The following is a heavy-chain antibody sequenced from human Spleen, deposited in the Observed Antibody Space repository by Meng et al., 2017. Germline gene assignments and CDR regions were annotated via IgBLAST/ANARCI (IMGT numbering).Heavy chain of an antibody. CDR1: GGSISSYY. CDR3: ARDRIVVVPAAIGSYYYYGMDV. CDR2: IYYSGST. D-gene: IGHD2-2*02. Sequence: SETLSLTCTVSGGSISSYYWSWIRQPPGKGLEWIGYIYYSGSTNYNPSLKSRVTISVDTSKNQFSLKLSSVTAADTAVYYCARDRIVVVPAAIGSYYYYGMDVWGQGTTVTGAS. V-gene: IGHV4-59*01. J-gene: IGHJ6*02.